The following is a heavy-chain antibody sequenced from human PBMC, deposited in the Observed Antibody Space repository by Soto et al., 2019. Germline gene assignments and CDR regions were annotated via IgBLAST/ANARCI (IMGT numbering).Heavy chain of an antibody. CDR3: ATTALATLGNWFDP. Sequence: SETLSLTCSVSGGSINSSGYYWGWIRQPPGRGLEWIGTLYYSGSTYYNPSLKSRVTISVDTSKNQFSLKLSSVTAADTAVYYCATTALATLGNWFDPWGQGTLVTVSS. V-gene: IGHV4-39*01. D-gene: IGHD5-18*01. CDR1: GGSINSSGYY. CDR2: LYYSGST. J-gene: IGHJ5*02.